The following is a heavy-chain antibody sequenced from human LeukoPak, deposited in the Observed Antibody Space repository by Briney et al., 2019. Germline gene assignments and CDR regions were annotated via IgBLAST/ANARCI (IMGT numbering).Heavy chain of an antibody. CDR2: ISGSGGST. CDR3: AKESYYGDYFDY. Sequence: PGGSLRLSCAASGFTFSDYYMSWIRQAPGKGLEWVSAISGSGGSTYYADSVKGRFTISRDISKNTLYLQMNSLRAEDTAVYYCAKESYYGDYFDYWGQGTLVTVSS. V-gene: IGHV3-23*01. J-gene: IGHJ4*02. D-gene: IGHD4-17*01. CDR1: GFTFSDYY.